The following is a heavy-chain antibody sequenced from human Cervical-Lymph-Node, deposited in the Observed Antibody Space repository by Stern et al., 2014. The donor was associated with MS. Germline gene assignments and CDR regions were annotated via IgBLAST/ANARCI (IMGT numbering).Heavy chain of an antibody. CDR3: ARAGGSEDDF. J-gene: IGHJ4*02. V-gene: IGHV3-11*01. D-gene: IGHD3-10*01. CDR2: ISSRDGTI. Sequence: VQLLESGGGLVKPGGSLRLSCAASGFIFSDYYMNWIRQAPGKGLEWLSYISSRDGTIYYADSVKGRFTISRANAKKSLYLHMNSLRAEDSAVYYCARAGGSEDDFWGQGTLVTVSS. CDR1: GFIFSDYY.